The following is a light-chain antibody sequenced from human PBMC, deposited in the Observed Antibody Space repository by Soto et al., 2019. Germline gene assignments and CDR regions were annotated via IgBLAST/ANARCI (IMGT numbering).Light chain of an antibody. J-gene: IGKJ4*01. CDR1: QSFRGL. CDR3: QQYGSSP. Sequence: EIVWAQSPASLSLSPGERATLSCRASQSFRGLLAWYQQKPGQAPRLLIYGASSRATGIPDRFSGSGSGTDFTLTISRLEPEDFAVYYCQQYGSSPFGGGTKVDI. CDR2: GAS. V-gene: IGKV3-20*01.